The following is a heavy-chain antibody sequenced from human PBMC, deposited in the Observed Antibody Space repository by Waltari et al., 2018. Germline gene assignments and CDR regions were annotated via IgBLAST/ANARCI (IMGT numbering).Heavy chain of an antibody. Sequence: EIQVVESGGGLVQPGGSLRLSCAASGFTFSSDWMSWVRQAPGKGLEWVANIKQDGSAKFYLDSVKGRFTISRDNTKNTLYLQMNSLRAEDTALYYCARAVDVADYWGQGTLVTVSS. V-gene: IGHV3-7*01. J-gene: IGHJ4*02. CDR2: IKQDGSAK. CDR3: ARAVDVADY. CDR1: GFTFSSDW. D-gene: IGHD5-12*01.